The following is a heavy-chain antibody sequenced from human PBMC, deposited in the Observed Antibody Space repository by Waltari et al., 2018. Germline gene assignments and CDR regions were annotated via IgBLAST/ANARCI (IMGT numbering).Heavy chain of an antibody. CDR1: GFTFNTYA. D-gene: IGHD3-9*01. CDR3: AKGVYDILTGYDY. V-gene: IGHV3-23*01. CDR2: MSGRGDRT. Sequence: EVQLLESGGGLVQPGGSLRLSCAASGFTFNTYAMNWVRQAPGKGLEGVSAMSGRGDRTNYADSVKGRFTISRDNSKNTLYLQMNSLRAEDTAVYYCAKGVYDILTGYDYWGQGTLVTVSS. J-gene: IGHJ4*02.